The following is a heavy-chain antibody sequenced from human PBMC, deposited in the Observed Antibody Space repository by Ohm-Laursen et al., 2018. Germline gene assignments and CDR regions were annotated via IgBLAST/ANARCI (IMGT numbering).Heavy chain of an antibody. CDR1: GGSIGSSSYY. V-gene: IGHV4-61*05. J-gene: IGHJ4*02. CDR2: IYYSGST. Sequence: GTLSLTCTVSGGSIGSSSYYWSWIRQPPGRVLEWIGYIYYSGSTNYKPSLKSRVTISVDTSKNQFSLKLSSVTAADTAVYYCARHSMFQQLGSFDYWGLGTLVTVSS. D-gene: IGHD6-13*01. CDR3: ARHSMFQQLGSFDY.